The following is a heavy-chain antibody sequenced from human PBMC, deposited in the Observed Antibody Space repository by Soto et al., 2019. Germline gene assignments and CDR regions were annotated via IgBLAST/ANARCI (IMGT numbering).Heavy chain of an antibody. V-gene: IGHV1-2*02. CDR1: GYIFSGNY. D-gene: IGHD6-19*01. CDR3: ARAREDSSGWFDH. J-gene: IGHJ5*02. CDR2: INAKNGAT. Sequence: QVQLVQSGAEVRKPGASVKVSCKASGYIFSGNYLHWVRRAPGQGLEWMAWINAKNGATNYAQKFRGRATVTRNTSISTTYLELSGMPSDDTAVNYCARAREDSSGWFDHWGQGTQVTVSP.